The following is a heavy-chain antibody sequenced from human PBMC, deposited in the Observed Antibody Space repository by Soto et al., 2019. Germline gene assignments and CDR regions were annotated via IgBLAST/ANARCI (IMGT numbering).Heavy chain of an antibody. Sequence: EVQLVESGGGSVQPGESLRLSCAASGFSFRDYDMHWVRQRKGKGLEWVSALGAARDPYYVGSVKGRFSVSRDNAQNSFFLQMNNLGGDDTAWYFCARAYLGRLPRRADYYFAMDVWGRGTTVTVSS. CDR2: LGAARDP. J-gene: IGHJ6*02. CDR1: GFSFRDYD. CDR3: ARAYLGRLPRRADYYFAMDV. D-gene: IGHD1-26*01. V-gene: IGHV3-13*05.